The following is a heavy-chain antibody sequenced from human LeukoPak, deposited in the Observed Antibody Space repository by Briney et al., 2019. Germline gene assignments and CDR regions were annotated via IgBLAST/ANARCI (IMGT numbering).Heavy chain of an antibody. D-gene: IGHD3-10*01. Sequence: GGSLRLSCAASGFTFDDYAMHWVRQAPGKGLEWVSLISGDGGSTYYADSVKGRFTISGDNSKNSLYLQMNSLRTEDTALYYCAKDFSMVRGVRYYYYGVDVWGQGTTVTVSS. CDR2: ISGDGGST. CDR3: AKDFSMVRGVRYYYYGVDV. V-gene: IGHV3-43*02. J-gene: IGHJ6*02. CDR1: GFTFDDYA.